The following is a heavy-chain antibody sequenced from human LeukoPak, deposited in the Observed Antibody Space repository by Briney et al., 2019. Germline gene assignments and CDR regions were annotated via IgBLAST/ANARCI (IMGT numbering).Heavy chain of an antibody. CDR1: GFTFSSYS. CDR3: ARTFTMIVVALDY. J-gene: IGHJ4*02. D-gene: IGHD3-22*01. CDR2: ISSSSSYI. V-gene: IGHV3-21*01. Sequence: PGGSLRLSCAASGFTFSSYSMNWVRQAPGKGLEWVSSISSSSSYIYYADSVKGRFTISRDNAKNSLYLQMNSLRAEDTAVYYCARTFTMIVVALDYWGQGSLVTVSS.